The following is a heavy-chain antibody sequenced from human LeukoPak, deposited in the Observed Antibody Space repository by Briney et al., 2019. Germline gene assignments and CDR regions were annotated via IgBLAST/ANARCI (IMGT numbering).Heavy chain of an antibody. J-gene: IGHJ4*02. CDR1: GFTLSSYE. CDR2: ISSSGSTI. D-gene: IGHD3-10*01. CDR3: ASPYGSGSLDY. Sequence: PGGSLRLSCAASGFTLSSYEMNWVRQAPGKGLEWVSYISSSGSTIYYADSVKGRFTISRDNAKNSLYLQMNSLRAEDTAVYYCASPYGSGSLDYWGQGTLVTVSS. V-gene: IGHV3-48*03.